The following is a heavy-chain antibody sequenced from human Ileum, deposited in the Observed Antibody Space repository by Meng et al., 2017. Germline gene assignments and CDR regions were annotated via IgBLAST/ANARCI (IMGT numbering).Heavy chain of an antibody. CDR2: IYYSGGT. V-gene: IGHV4-34*02. CDR1: GGSFSGYY. Sequence: QVQLLQWGAGLLKPSETLSLTCAVYGGSFSGYYWSWFRQPPGKGLEWIGEIYYSGGTKYNPSLKSRVTISGDTSKNQFSLKLTSVTAADTAGYYCARHLGRSFDYWGQGTLVTVSS. J-gene: IGHJ4*02. D-gene: IGHD3-16*01. CDR3: ARHLGRSFDY.